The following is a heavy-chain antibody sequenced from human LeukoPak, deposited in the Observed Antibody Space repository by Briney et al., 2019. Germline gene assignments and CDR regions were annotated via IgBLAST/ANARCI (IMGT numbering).Heavy chain of an antibody. CDR2: MNPNSGNT. CDR3: ARGLGRTTMVTRGGVRFDY. J-gene: IGHJ4*02. Sequence: ASVKVSCKASGGTFSSYAISWVRQAPGQGLEWMGWMNPNSGNTGSAQKFQGRVTMTRNTSITTAYMELSSLRSEDTAVYYCARGLGRTTMVTRGGVRFDYWGQGTLVIVSS. CDR1: GGTFSSYA. V-gene: IGHV1-8*02. D-gene: IGHD5-18*01.